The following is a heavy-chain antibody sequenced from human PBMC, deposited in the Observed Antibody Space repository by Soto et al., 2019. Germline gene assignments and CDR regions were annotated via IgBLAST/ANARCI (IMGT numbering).Heavy chain of an antibody. CDR3: ARGVVVSRYSYYGMDV. CDR2: IWYDGINK. V-gene: IGHV3-33*01. Sequence: GGSLRLSCAASRFTFSSYGMHWVRQAPGKGLEWVAVIWYDGINKYYADSVKGRFTISRDNSKNTLDLQMKTPRADDTAGYYCARGVVVSRYSYYGMDVWGQGTTVTVSS. D-gene: IGHD2-15*01. CDR1: RFTFSSYG. J-gene: IGHJ6*02.